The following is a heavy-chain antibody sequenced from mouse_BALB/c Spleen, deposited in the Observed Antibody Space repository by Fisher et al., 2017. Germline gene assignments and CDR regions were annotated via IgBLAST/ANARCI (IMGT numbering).Heavy chain of an antibody. J-gene: IGHJ4*01. Sequence: KFKGKATLTVDKSSSTAYMQLKSLTSEDSAVYYCARGGNRYGGMDYWGQGTSVTVSS. D-gene: IGHD2-14*01. V-gene: IGHV1-42*01. CDR3: ARGGNRYGGMDY.